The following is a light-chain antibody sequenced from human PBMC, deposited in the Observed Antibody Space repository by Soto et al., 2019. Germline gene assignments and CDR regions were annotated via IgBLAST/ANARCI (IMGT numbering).Light chain of an antibody. CDR1: SSNIGSNT. Sequence: QSVLTQPPSASGTPGQRVTISCSGSSSNIGSNTVNWFQHLPGTAPKLLVYSNNQRPSGVRDRFSGSKSGTSASLAISGLQSEDEADYYCAVWDDSLSGYVLGTGTRSPS. V-gene: IGLV1-44*01. CDR2: SNN. J-gene: IGLJ1*01. CDR3: AVWDDSLSGYV.